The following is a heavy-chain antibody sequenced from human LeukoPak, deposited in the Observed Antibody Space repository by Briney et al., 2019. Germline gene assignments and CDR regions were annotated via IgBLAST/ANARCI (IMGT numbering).Heavy chain of an antibody. Sequence: MPSETLSLTCTVSGGSISSYYWNWIRQPAGKGLEWIGRIYTSGSTNYNPSLKSRLTLSVDTSKNQFSLNLSSVTAADTAVYYCARNWYFDLWGRGTLATVSS. CDR3: ARNWYFDL. V-gene: IGHV4-4*07. CDR1: GGSISSYY. J-gene: IGHJ2*01. CDR2: IYTSGST.